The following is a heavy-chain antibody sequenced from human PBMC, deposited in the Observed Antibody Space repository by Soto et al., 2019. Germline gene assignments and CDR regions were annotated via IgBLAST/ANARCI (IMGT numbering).Heavy chain of an antibody. CDR3: ARGRYCLTGRCFPNWFDS. CDR2: IYKSATT. Sequence: SETLSLTCSVSGDSISTVDYFWAWIRQPPGQALEYIGYIYKSATTYYNPSFESRVAISLDTSKSQFSLNVASVTAADTAVYFCARGRYCLTGRCFPNWFDSWGQGTLVTVSS. D-gene: IGHD2-15*01. J-gene: IGHJ5*01. CDR1: GDSISTVDYF. V-gene: IGHV4-30-4*01.